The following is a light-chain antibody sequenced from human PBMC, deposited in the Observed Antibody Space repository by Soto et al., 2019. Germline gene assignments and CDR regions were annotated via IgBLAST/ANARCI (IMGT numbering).Light chain of an antibody. J-gene: IGLJ1*01. V-gene: IGLV1-44*01. CDR3: GAWDDSLNAHV. CDR2: NNN. Sequence: VLTQPPSASETPGQRVTISCSGSSSNTGSNSVNWYQQLPGTAPKLLIYNNNRRPSGVPDRFSGSKSGTSASLAISGLQSEDEADYFCGAWDDSLNAHVFGTGTKVTVL. CDR1: SSNTGSNS.